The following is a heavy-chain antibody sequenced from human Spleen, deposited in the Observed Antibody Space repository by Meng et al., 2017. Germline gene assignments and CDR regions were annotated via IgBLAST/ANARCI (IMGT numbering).Heavy chain of an antibody. V-gene: IGHV1-8*02. D-gene: IGHD5-12*01. Sequence: VQCVGEVKKHGAPVKVSCKASGYTFTCSYMLWQPQATGQGLEWMGWMNPNYGNTDYAQKFEGRVTMTRDNYITPAYMELSSLGYEDTAVYYCASGVDAGVDYWGQGTLVTVSS. CDR3: ASGVDAGVDY. CDR1: GYTFTCSY. CDR2: MNPNYGNT. J-gene: IGHJ4*02.